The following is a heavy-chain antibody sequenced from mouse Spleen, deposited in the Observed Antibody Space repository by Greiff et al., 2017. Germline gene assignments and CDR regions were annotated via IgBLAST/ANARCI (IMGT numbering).Heavy chain of an antibody. Sequence: VQLQESGPGLVAPSQSLSITCTVSGFSLTSYAISWVRQPPGKGLEWLGVIWTGGGTNYNSALKSRLSISKDNSKSQVFLKMNSLQTDDTARYYCARERTNYYGSSHLDYWGQGTTLTVSS. J-gene: IGHJ2*01. D-gene: IGHD1-1*01. V-gene: IGHV2-9-1*01. CDR3: ARERTNYYGSSHLDY. CDR1: GFSLTSYA. CDR2: IWTGGGT.